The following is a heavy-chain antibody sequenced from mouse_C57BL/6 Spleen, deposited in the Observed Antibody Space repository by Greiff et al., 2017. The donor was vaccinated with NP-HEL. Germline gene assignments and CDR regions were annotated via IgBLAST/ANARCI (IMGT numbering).Heavy chain of an antibody. CDR1: GYAFSSSW. CDR3: ARSISGYLSFAY. D-gene: IGHD3-2*02. J-gene: IGHJ3*01. Sequence: QVQLKESGPELVKPGASVKISCKASGYAFSSSWMNWVKQRPGKGLEWIGRIYPGDGDTNYNGKFKGKATLTADKSSSTAYMQLSSLTSEDSAVYFCARSISGYLSFAYWGQGTLVTVSA. V-gene: IGHV1-82*01. CDR2: IYPGDGDT.